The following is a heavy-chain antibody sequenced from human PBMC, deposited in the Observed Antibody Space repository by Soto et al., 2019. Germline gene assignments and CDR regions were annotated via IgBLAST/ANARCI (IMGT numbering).Heavy chain of an antibody. CDR3: ARIPLGWYDYYYYGMDV. V-gene: IGHV3-53*02. J-gene: IGHJ6*02. CDR2: IYSGGST. D-gene: IGHD6-19*01. CDR1: GFTVSSNY. Sequence: EVQLVETGGGLIQPGGSLRLSCAASGFTVSSNYMSWVRQAPGKGLEWVSVIYSGGSTYYADSVKGRFTISRDNSKNTLYLQMNSLRAEDTAVYYCARIPLGWYDYYYYGMDVWGQGTTVTVSS.